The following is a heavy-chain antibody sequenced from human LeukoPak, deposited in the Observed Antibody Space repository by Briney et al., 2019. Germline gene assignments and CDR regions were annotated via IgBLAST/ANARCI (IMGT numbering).Heavy chain of an antibody. Sequence: GGSLRLSCAASGFTFSSYAMSWVRQAPGKGLEWVSAISGGGGSTYYADSVKGRFTISRDNPKNTLYLQMNSLRAEDTAIYYCAKDPHMYSSSWYGDYWGQGTLVTVSS. V-gene: IGHV3-23*01. D-gene: IGHD6-13*01. CDR3: AKDPHMYSSSWYGDY. CDR1: GFTFSSYA. CDR2: ISGGGGST. J-gene: IGHJ4*02.